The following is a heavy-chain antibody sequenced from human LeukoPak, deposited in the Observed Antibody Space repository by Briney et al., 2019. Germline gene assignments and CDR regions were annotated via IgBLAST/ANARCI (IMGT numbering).Heavy chain of an antibody. CDR2: VYNSESI. Sequence: SETLSLTCTVSGGSINGYYWSWIRQPAGKGLEWIGRVYNSESINYNPSLKSRVTMSIDQSKNQFSLKLNSVTAADTAVYYCARDRSSSYTRDWFDPWGQGALVTVSS. V-gene: IGHV4-4*07. D-gene: IGHD6-13*01. CDR1: GGSINGYY. J-gene: IGHJ5*02. CDR3: ARDRSSSYTRDWFDP.